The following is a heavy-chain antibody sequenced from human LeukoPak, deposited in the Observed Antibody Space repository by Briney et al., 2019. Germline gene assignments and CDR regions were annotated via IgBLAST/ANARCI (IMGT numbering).Heavy chain of an antibody. V-gene: IGHV3-53*01. D-gene: IGHD5-12*01. CDR3: AGDHPVDIVATRLRFYYMDV. Sequence: GGSLRLSCAASGFTVSSNYMSWVRQAPGKGLEWVSVIYSGGSTYYADSVKGRFTISRDNSKNTLYLQMNSLRAEDTAVYYCAGDHPVDIVATRLRFYYMDVWGKGTTVTVSS. CDR1: GFTVSSNY. J-gene: IGHJ6*03. CDR2: IYSGGST.